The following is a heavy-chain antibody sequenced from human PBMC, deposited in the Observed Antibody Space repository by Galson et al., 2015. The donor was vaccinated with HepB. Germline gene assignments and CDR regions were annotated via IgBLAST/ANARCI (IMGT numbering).Heavy chain of an antibody. CDR3: ARDHSRPIVVVPAAISY. CDR2: INPNSGGT. J-gene: IGHJ4*02. CDR1: GYTFTGYY. V-gene: IGHV1-2*06. D-gene: IGHD2-2*01. Sequence: SVKVSCKASGYTFTGYYMHWVRQAPGQGLEWMGRINPNSGGTNYAQKFQGRVTMTRDTSISTAYMELSRLRSDDTAVYYCARDHSRPIVVVPAAISYWGQGTLVTVSS.